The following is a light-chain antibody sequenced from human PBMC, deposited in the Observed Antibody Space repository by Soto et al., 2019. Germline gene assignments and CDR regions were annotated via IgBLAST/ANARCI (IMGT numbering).Light chain of an antibody. Sequence: QSVLTQPASVSGFPGQSITISCTGTSNDVGAYNYVSWYQQHPGKAPKLMIYEVSSRPSGVSSRFSGSKSGNTASLTISGLQVEDEADYYCSSYTSTSTLVFGGGTKLTVL. CDR2: EVS. CDR3: SSYTSTSTLV. J-gene: IGLJ2*01. CDR1: SNDVGAYNY. V-gene: IGLV2-14*01.